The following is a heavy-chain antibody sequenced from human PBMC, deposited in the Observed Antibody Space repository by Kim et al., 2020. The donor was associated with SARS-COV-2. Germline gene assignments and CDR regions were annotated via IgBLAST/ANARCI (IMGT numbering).Heavy chain of an antibody. CDR1: GGSFSGYY. Sequence: SETLSLTCAVYGGSFSGYYWSWIRQPPGKGLEWIGEINHSGSTNYNPSLKSRVTISVDTSKNQFSLKLSSVTAADTAVYYCARTRLNYSNYGAFDYWGQG. CDR3: ARTRLNYSNYGAFDY. J-gene: IGHJ4*02. D-gene: IGHD4-4*01. V-gene: IGHV4-34*01. CDR2: INHSGST.